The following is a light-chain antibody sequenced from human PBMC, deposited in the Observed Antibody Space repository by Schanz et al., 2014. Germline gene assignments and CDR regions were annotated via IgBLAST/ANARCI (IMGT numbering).Light chain of an antibody. J-gene: IGLJ2*01. CDR3: CSYSSTSTFLL. V-gene: IGLV2-14*03. Sequence: QSVLTQPPSASGSPGQSVTISCTGTSSDVGGYNFVSWYQQHPGKAPKLIIYDVNNRPSGVSNRFSGSKSGNTASLTISGLQAEDEADYSCCSYSSTSTFLLFGGGTKLTVL. CDR1: SSDVGGYNF. CDR2: DVN.